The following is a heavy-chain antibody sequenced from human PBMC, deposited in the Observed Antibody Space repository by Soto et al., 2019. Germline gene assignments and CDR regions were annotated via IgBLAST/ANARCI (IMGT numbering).Heavy chain of an antibody. Sequence: PGESLKISCRGFGYSFTSYWIGWVRQMPGKGLEWMGIIYPGDSDTRYSPSFQGQVTISADKSISTAYVQWSSLKASDTAMYYCAKLNCAGDCYTDVFDIWGQGTMVTVSS. CDR2: IYPGDSDT. CDR3: AKLNCAGDCYTDVFDI. CDR1: GYSFTSYW. J-gene: IGHJ3*02. D-gene: IGHD2-21*02. V-gene: IGHV5-51*01.